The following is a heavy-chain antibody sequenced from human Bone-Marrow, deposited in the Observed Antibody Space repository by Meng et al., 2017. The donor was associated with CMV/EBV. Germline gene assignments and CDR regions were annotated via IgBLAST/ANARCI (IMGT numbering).Heavy chain of an antibody. J-gene: IGHJ6*01. V-gene: IGHV3-7*01. Sequence: GGSLRLSCAASGFTFSNYGMHWVRQAPGKGLEWVANIKEDGSEKYYVDSVKGRFTISRDNAKNSLYLQMNSLRAEDTAVYYCARTLAALGPYGMDVWGQGTTVTGYS. CDR3: ARTLAALGPYGMDV. D-gene: IGHD6-13*01. CDR1: GFTFSNYG. CDR2: IKEDGSEK.